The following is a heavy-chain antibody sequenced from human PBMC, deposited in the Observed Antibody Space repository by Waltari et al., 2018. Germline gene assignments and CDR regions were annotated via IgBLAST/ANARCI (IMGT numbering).Heavy chain of an antibody. CDR3: AREVYSGGWSGAFDI. CDR1: GYTFTGYY. J-gene: IGHJ3*02. CDR2: INPNSGGT. Sequence: QVQLVQSGAEVKKPGASVKVSCKASGYTFTGYYMHWVRQAPGQGLEWMGWINPNSGGTNYAQKFQGRVTMTRDTSISTAYMELSRLRSDDTAVYYCAREVYSGGWSGAFDIWGQGTMVTVSS. V-gene: IGHV1-2*02. D-gene: IGHD6-19*01.